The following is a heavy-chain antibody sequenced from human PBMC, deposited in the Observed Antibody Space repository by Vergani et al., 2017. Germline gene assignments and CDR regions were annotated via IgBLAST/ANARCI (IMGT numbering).Heavy chain of an antibody. CDR1: GFTSSYYG. CDR2: ISYDGTQK. Sequence: QVSLVESGGGVVQPGRSLRLSCVVSGFTSSYYGMHWVRQAPGKGLEWVAVISYDGTQKYYADSVKGRFTISRDNSKSTLYLQMNSLRTEDTAGYYCATKSCGTPGCQIGYFREWGQGTLVTVSS. CDR3: ATKSCGTPGCQIGYFRE. D-gene: IGHD1-1*01. J-gene: IGHJ1*01. V-gene: IGHV3-30*03.